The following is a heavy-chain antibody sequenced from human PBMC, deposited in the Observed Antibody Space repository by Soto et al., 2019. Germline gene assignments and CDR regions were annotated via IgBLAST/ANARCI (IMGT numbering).Heavy chain of an antibody. CDR1: GYTFTSYC. J-gene: IGHJ4*02. D-gene: IGHD3-3*01. V-gene: IGHV1-46*01. CDR2: ITPSGGPT. CDR3: ARDSTGEITIFGSAPGY. Sequence: ASVKASSKASGYTFTSYCMHWLRQGRGQGLEWMQIITPSGGPTSSGPKFQGRVIMSRDTSTRTVYMELCHLRSEDMPAHYCARDSTGEITIFGSAPGYWGQGTLVRVSS.